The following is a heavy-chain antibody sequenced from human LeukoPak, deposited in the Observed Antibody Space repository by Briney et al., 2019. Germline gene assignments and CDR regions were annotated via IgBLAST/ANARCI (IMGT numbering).Heavy chain of an antibody. Sequence: PSETLSLTCTVSGGSISSSSYYWGWIRQPPGKGLEWIGSIYYSGSTYYNPSLKSRVTISVDTSKNQFSLKLSSVTAADTAVYYCARDNPGDYVWGSPFGYWGQGTLVTVSS. CDR3: ARDNPGDYVWGSPFGY. D-gene: IGHD3-16*01. J-gene: IGHJ4*02. CDR2: IYYSGST. V-gene: IGHV4-39*07. CDR1: GGSISSSSYY.